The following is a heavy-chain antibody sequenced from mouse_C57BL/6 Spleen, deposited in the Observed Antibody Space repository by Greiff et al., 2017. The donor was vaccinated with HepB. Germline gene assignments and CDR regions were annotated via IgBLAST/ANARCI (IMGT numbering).Heavy chain of an antibody. J-gene: IGHJ4*01. Sequence: VQLQQSGAELVKPGASVKLSCKASGYTFTSYWMHWVKQRPGQGLEWIGMIHPNSGSTNYNEKFKSKATLTVDKSSSTAYMQLSSLTSEDSAVYYGARKGAATTSYYYAMDYWGQGTSVTVSS. CDR2: IHPNSGST. CDR1: GYTFTSYW. V-gene: IGHV1-64*01. D-gene: IGHD2-12*01. CDR3: ARKGAATTSYYYAMDY.